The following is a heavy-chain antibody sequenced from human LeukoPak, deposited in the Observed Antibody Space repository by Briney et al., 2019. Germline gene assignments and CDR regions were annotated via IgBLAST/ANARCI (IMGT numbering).Heavy chain of an antibody. CDR1: GFTFSSYS. J-gene: IGHJ4*02. Sequence: GGSLRLSCAASGFTFSSYSMNWVRQAPGKGLEWVSSISSSSYIYYADSVKGRFTISRDNAKNSPYLQMNSLRAEDTAVYYCARAEGYYDSSGYYYSFDYWGQGTLVTVSS. V-gene: IGHV3-21*01. CDR2: ISSSSYI. CDR3: ARAEGYYDSSGYYYSFDY. D-gene: IGHD3-22*01.